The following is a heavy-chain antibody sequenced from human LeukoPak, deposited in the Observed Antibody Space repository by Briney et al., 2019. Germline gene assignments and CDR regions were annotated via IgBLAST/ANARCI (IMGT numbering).Heavy chain of an antibody. Sequence: GGSLRHSCAASGFTFSRSAMTWVRPGPGAGLEFVSSIIYSGGATYYADSVKGRFTISRDNSKNTLYLQMNSLRAEDTALYYCAKDGLYYDGSEHVYYFDSWGQGTLVTVSS. CDR3: AKDGLYYDGSEHVYYFDS. D-gene: IGHD3-22*01. CDR1: GFTFSRSA. J-gene: IGHJ4*02. CDR2: IIYSGGAT. V-gene: IGHV3-23*01.